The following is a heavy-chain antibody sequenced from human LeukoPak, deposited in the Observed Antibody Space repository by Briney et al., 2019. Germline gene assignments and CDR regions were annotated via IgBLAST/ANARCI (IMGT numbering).Heavy chain of an antibody. CDR3: ATRSPVMPPEAFDI. J-gene: IGHJ3*02. CDR2: FDPEDGET. Sequence: ASVKVSCKVSGYTLTELSMHWVRQAPGKGLEWMGGFDPEDGETIYAQKFQGRVTMTEDTSTDTAYMELSSLRSEDTAVYHCATRSPVMPPEAFDIWGQGTMVTVSS. D-gene: IGHD3-16*01. V-gene: IGHV1-24*01. CDR1: GYTLTELS.